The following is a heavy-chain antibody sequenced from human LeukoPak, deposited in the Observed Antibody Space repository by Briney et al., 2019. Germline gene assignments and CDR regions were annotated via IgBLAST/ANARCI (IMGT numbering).Heavy chain of an antibody. J-gene: IGHJ6*02. Sequence: GGSLRLSCAASGFTFSSYAMSWVRQAPGKGLEWVSAISGSGGSTYYADSVKGRFTISRDNSKNTLYLQMNSLRAEDTAVYYCAKSPVVVVADTHIHKGEDGIDVWGQGTTVTFSS. CDR2: ISGSGGST. V-gene: IGHV3-23*01. CDR1: GFTFSSYA. D-gene: IGHD2-15*01. CDR3: AKSPVVVVADTHIHKGEDGIDV.